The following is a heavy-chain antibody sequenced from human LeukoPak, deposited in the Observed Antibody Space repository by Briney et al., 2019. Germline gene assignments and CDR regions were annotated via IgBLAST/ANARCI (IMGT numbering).Heavy chain of an antibody. CDR2: ISGSGGT. CDR3: AKDYSAYNYLADFDY. CDR1: GFTFNSYD. V-gene: IGHV3-23*01. Sequence: PGGSLRLSCAASGFTFNSYDMSRVRQAPGKGLEWVSAISGSGGTYYAESVKGRFTVSRDNSNNTLYLQMDGMRAEDTAVYYCAKDYSAYNYLADFDYWGQGTLVTVSS. D-gene: IGHD5-24*01. J-gene: IGHJ4*02.